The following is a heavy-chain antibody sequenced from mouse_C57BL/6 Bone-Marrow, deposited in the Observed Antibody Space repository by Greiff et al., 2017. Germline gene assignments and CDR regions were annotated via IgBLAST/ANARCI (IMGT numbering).Heavy chain of an antibody. CDR1: GYTFTDYY. CDR2: INPNNGGT. CDR3: ARWLPFAY. Sequence: VQLQQSGPELVKPGASVKISCKASGYTFTDYYMNWVKQSHGKSLEWIGDINPNNGGTSYNQKFKGKATLTVDKSSSTAYMELRSLTSDDSAVYYCARWLPFAYWGQGTLVTVSA. V-gene: IGHV1-26*01. D-gene: IGHD2-2*01. J-gene: IGHJ3*01.